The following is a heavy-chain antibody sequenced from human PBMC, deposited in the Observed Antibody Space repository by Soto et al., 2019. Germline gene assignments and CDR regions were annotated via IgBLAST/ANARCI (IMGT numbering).Heavy chain of an antibody. CDR2: ISFDGSNK. D-gene: IGHD3-22*01. CDR3: AREMIPMIMGGMSAMDV. J-gene: IGHJ6*02. Sequence: QVQLVESGGGVVQPERSQRLSCAASKFTFRTYVMHWVRQAPGKGLEWVALISFDGSNKYYADSVKGRFTISRDNSKNMMYLQMNSLRPEDTAVYYCAREMIPMIMGGMSAMDVWGLGTTVTVSS. CDR1: KFTFRTYV. V-gene: IGHV3-30*04.